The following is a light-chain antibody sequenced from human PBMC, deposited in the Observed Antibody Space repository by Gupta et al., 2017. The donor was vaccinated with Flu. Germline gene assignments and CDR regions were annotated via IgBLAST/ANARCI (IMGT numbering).Light chain of an antibody. CDR1: SSDIGAYNY. J-gene: IGLJ3*02. Sequence: QSALTQPASVSGSPGQSLTISCTGTSSDIGAYNYVSWYQQHPNKAPRLMIYGVSNRSSGVPNRFSGSTSGTTASLTISGFQAEDDAYYYCSSYTGSGTVFGGGTKVAVL. CDR2: GVS. V-gene: IGLV2-14*01. CDR3: SSYTGSGTV.